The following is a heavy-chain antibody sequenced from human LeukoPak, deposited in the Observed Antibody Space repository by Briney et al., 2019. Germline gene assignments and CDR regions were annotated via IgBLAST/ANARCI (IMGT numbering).Heavy chain of an antibody. CDR2: INQDGSEK. Sequence: GGSLRLSCAASGFTFSSYWMSWVRQAPGKGLEWVANINQDGSEKSYVDSVKGRFTISRDNAKNSLYLQMNSLRAEDTAVYYCARDQRAAPGAFDIWGQGTMVTVSS. D-gene: IGHD6-6*01. CDR1: GFTFSSYW. J-gene: IGHJ3*02. V-gene: IGHV3-7*01. CDR3: ARDQRAAPGAFDI.